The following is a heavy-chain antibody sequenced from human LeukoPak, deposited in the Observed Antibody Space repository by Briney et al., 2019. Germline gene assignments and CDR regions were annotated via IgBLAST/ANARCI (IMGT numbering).Heavy chain of an antibody. CDR3: ATPYCGTISCLDVFDV. V-gene: IGHV4-31*03. Sequence: SETLSLTCTVRGVSLSSDKYYWSWIRQRPGKGLERIGHIYYSGSTSFNPSLKSRVSMSVDASKSQFSLKLTSVTAADTAVYYCATPYCGTISCLDVFDVWGQGTVVTVSS. CDR2: IYYSGST. D-gene: IGHD2-2*01. J-gene: IGHJ3*01. CDR1: GVSLSSDKYY.